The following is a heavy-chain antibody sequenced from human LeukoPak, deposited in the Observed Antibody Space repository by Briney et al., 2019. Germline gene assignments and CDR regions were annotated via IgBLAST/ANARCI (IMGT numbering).Heavy chain of an antibody. CDR2: ISGSGGTT. D-gene: IGHD2/OR15-2a*01. Sequence: GGSLRLSCAASGFTFSTYPMSWVRQAPGKGLEWVSTISGSGGTTYYADSVKGRFTISRDNSKNMLYLQMNSLRAEDTTVYYCAKERPQTTSFDYWGQGTLVTVSS. CDR1: GFTFSTYP. V-gene: IGHV3-23*01. J-gene: IGHJ4*02. CDR3: AKERPQTTSFDY.